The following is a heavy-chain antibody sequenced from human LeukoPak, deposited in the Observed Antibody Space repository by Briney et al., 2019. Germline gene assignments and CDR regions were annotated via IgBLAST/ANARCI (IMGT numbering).Heavy chain of an antibody. J-gene: IGHJ3*02. CDR2: ISSGSSTI. Sequence: GGSLRLSCAASAFTFSNYNMNWVRQAPGKGLEWVSYISSGSSTIYYADSVKGRFTISGDNAKNSLYLQMNSLRVEDTAVYYCATLEYSSSSQAFDIWGQGTMVTVSS. CDR3: ATLEYSSSSQAFDI. CDR1: AFTFSNYN. D-gene: IGHD6-6*01. V-gene: IGHV3-48*01.